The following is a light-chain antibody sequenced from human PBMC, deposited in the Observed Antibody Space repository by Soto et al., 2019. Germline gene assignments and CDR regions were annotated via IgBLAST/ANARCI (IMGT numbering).Light chain of an antibody. V-gene: IGLV2-14*01. CDR3: SSYTSTRTYV. CDR2: EVN. CDR1: SSDIGRYNY. J-gene: IGLJ1*01. Sequence: QSVLTQPASVSGSPGQSITISCTGTSSDIGRYNYVSWFQQHPGKVPKLVIFEVNYRPSGVSDRFSGSKSGDTASLTVSGLQAEDEADYYCSSYTSTRTYVFGTGTKVNAL.